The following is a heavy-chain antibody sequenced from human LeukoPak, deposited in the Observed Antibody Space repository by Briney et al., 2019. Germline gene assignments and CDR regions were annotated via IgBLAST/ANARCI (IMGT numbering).Heavy chain of an antibody. CDR3: TRAMSYWGFVAFDI. Sequence: GGSLRLSCTASGFTFGAYAMSWFRQAPGKGLEWVGFIRSKAYGGTTEYAASVKGRFTISRDDSKSIAYLQMNSLKTEDTAVYYCTRAMSYWGFVAFDIWGQGTMVTVSS. CDR1: GFTFGAYA. D-gene: IGHD1-26*01. J-gene: IGHJ3*02. CDR2: IRSKAYGGTT. V-gene: IGHV3-49*03.